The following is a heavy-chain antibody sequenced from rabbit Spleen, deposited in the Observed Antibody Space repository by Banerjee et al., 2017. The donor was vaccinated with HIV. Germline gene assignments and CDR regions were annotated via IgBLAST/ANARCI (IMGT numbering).Heavy chain of an antibody. CDR3: ARDAGTYDYIDGYFNL. V-gene: IGHV1S40*01. Sequence: QSLEESGGDMVKPGASLTLTCTASGFSFSDKEVMCWVRQAPGKGLEWIACIDIGSRDFTYYASWAKGRFTISKTSSTTVTLQMTGLTVADTATYFCARDAGTYDYIDGYFNLWGQGTLVTVS. CDR2: IDIGSRDFT. J-gene: IGHJ4*01. D-gene: IGHD4-2*01. CDR1: GFSFSDKEV.